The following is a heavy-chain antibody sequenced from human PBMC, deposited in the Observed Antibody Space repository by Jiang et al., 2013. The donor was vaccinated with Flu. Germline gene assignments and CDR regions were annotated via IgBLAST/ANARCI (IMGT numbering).Heavy chain of an antibody. CDR3: ARPYYDSSGPFDP. V-gene: IGHV5-51*01. CDR2: IYPGDSDT. D-gene: IGHD3-22*01. J-gene: IGHJ5*02. CDR1: GYSFTSYW. Sequence: SCKGSGYSFTSYWIGWVRQMPGKGLEWMGIIYPGDSDTRYSPSFQGQVTISADKSISTAYLQWSSLKASDTAMYYCARPYYDSSGPFDPWGQGTPGHRLL.